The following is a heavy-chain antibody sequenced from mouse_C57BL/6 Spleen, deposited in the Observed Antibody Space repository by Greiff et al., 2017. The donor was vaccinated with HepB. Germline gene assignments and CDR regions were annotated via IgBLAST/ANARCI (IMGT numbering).Heavy chain of an antibody. CDR1: GFTFNTYA. CDR2: IRSKSSNYAT. V-gene: IGHV10-3*01. Sequence: EVNLVESGGGLVQPKGSLKLSCAASGFTFNTYAMHWVRQAPGKGLEWVARIRSKSSNYATYYADSVKDRFTISRDDSQSMLYLQMNNLKTEDTAMYYCVREAALYVGYQNYYAMDYWGQGTSVTVSS. D-gene: IGHD2-3*01. CDR3: VREAALYVGYQNYYAMDY. J-gene: IGHJ4*01.